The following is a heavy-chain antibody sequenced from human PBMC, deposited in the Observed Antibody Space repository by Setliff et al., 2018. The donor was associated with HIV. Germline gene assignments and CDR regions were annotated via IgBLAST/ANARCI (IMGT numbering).Heavy chain of an antibody. J-gene: IGHJ4*02. CDR2: ITNDVSAT. CDR3: TTGPYNGYSY. D-gene: IGHD5-12*01. V-gene: IGHV3-74*01. CDR1: GFSFGNHW. Sequence: GGSLRLSCGASGFSFGNHWMHWVRQAPGKGLVWVSRITNDVSATTYADFVKGRFTISRDNAKNMVYLQMNSLRVEDTAIYYCTTGPYNGYSYWGQGTLVTVSS.